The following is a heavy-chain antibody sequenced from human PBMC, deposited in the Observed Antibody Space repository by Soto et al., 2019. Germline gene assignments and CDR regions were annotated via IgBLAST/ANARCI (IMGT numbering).Heavy chain of an antibody. J-gene: IGHJ6*02. D-gene: IGHD5-12*01. V-gene: IGHV1-2*04. Sequence: ASVKVSCKASGYTFTGYYMHWVRQAPGQGLEWMGWINPNSGGTNYAQKFQGWVTMTRDTSISTAYMELSRLGSDDTAVYYCARELGGYSGYDPGDLRYYGMDVWGQGTTVTVSS. CDR2: INPNSGGT. CDR1: GYTFTGYY. CDR3: ARELGGYSGYDPGDLRYYGMDV.